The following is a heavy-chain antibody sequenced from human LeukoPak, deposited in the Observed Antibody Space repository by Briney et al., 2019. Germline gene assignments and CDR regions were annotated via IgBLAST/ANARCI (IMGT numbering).Heavy chain of an antibody. D-gene: IGHD3-10*01. CDR3: ARVMDYYGSGSYPGGMDV. CDR1: GYSISSGYY. Sequence: PSETLSLTCAVSGYSISSGYYWGWIRQPPGKGLEWIGSIYHSGSTYYNPSLKSRVTISVDTSKNQFSPKLSSVTAADTAVYYCARVMDYYGSGSYPGGMDVWGKGTTVTVSS. V-gene: IGHV4-38-2*01. CDR2: IYHSGST. J-gene: IGHJ6*04.